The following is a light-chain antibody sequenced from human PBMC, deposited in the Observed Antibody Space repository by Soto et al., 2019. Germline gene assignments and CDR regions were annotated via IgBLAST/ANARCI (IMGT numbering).Light chain of an antibody. CDR2: EVS. CDR1: SSYVGGYNY. J-gene: IGLJ1*01. V-gene: IGLV2-8*01. CDR3: SSYAGSTYV. Sequence: QSVRAEPPSASGSPGQSVTISCTGTSSYVGGYNYVSWYQQHPGKAPKLMIYEVSKRPSGVPDRFSGSKSGNTASLTVSGLQAEDEADYYCSSYAGSTYVFGTGTKVTVL.